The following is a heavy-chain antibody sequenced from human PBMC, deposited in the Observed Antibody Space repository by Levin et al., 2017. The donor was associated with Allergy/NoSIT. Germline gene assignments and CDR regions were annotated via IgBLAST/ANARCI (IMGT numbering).Heavy chain of an antibody. Sequence: GGSLRLSCAGSGFTFRNYDMFWVRQAPGKGLEWVSAISDTGDYTFHADSVKGRFTISRDNSKNTLYLQMNSLRAEDTAVFYCAKRQPCRNGVCHSLDVWGQGTMVTVSS. CDR1: GFTFRNYD. V-gene: IGHV3-23*01. CDR3: AKRQPCRNGVCHSLDV. J-gene: IGHJ6*02. D-gene: IGHD2-8*01. CDR2: ISDTGDYT.